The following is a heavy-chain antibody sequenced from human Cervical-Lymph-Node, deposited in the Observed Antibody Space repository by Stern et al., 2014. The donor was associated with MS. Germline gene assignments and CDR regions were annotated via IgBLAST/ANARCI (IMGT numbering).Heavy chain of an antibody. CDR3: ARVLRRRVIGAPGAGYYFDY. D-gene: IGHD6-13*01. CDR2: VFSRGST. J-gene: IGHJ4*02. V-gene: IGHV4-59*01. CDR1: GDSFNYNY. Sequence: QVQLQESGPGLVKPSETLSLTCTVSGDSFNYNYWGWIRQPPGKALEWIGYVFSRGSTTYSPSLKSRVTISVDTSKNQFSLNLNSVTAADTAVYYCARVLRRRVIGAPGAGYYFDYWGQGTLVTVPS.